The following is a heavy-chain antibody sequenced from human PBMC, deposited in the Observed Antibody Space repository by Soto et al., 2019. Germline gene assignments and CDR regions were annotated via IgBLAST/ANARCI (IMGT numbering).Heavy chain of an antibody. CDR1: EFTFRTYG. CDR3: AKEAPGGWHFFDT. CDR2: ISSDATKK. Sequence: WGSRGVSCASSEFTFRTYGMSWVRQAPGEGLEWVADISSDATKKHYADSVKGRFTISRDNSKNTLYLQMISLRTEDTAVYYCAKEAPGGWHFFDTWGQGTMVTVSS. J-gene: IGHJ4*02. V-gene: IGHV3-30*18. D-gene: IGHD6-19*01.